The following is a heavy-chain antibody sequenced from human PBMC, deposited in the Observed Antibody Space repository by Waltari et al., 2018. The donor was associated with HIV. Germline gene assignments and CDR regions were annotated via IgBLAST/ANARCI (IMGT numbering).Heavy chain of an antibody. D-gene: IGHD1-26*01. CDR3: ARDARGAPGNWFDP. J-gene: IGHJ5*02. V-gene: IGHV4-38-2*02. CDR1: DYSISRGYY. CDR2: IYQSGTT. Sequence: QVQLQESGPGLVKPSETLSLTCTVSDYSISRGYYWGWIRQPPGKGLEWIGSIYQSGTTYFNPSLKSRVTLSVDTSKNQFSLKLTSLTAADTAVYYCARDARGAPGNWFDPWGQGTLVTVPS.